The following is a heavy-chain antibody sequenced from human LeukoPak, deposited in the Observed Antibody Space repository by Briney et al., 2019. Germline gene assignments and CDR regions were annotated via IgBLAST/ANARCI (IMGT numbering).Heavy chain of an antibody. J-gene: IGHJ4*02. CDR2: INHSGST. CDR1: GGSFSGYY. V-gene: IGHV4-34*01. CDR3: ARRFYTNYYDSRGPFDY. Sequence: SETLSLTCAVYGGSFSGYYWSWIRQPPGKGLEWIGEINHSGSTNYNPSLKSRVTISVDTSKNQFSLKLSSVTAADTAVYYCARRFYTNYYDSRGPFDYWGQGTLVTVSS. D-gene: IGHD3-22*01.